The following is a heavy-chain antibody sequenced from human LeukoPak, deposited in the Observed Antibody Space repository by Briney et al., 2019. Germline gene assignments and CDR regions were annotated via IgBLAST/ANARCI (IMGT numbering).Heavy chain of an antibody. Sequence: GGSLRLSCAASGFTFDDYGMSWVRQAPGKGLEWVANIKQDGSEKYYVDSVKGRFTISRDNAKNSLYLQMNSLRAEDTAVYYCATFSGYYYYFDYWGQGTLVTVSS. J-gene: IGHJ4*02. D-gene: IGHD3-22*01. CDR2: IKQDGSEK. CDR3: ATFSGYYYYFDY. V-gene: IGHV3-7*01. CDR1: GFTFDDYG.